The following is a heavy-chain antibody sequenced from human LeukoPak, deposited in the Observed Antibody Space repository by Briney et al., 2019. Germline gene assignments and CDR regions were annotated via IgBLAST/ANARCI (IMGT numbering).Heavy chain of an antibody. J-gene: IGHJ6*02. Sequence: ASVKVSCKASGYTFTSYGISWVRQAPGQGLEWMGWISAYNGNTNYAQKLQGRVTMTTDTSTSTAYMELRSLRSDDTAVYYCARDLILTGTHYDYGMDVWGQGTTVTVSS. V-gene: IGHV1-18*01. D-gene: IGHD3-9*01. CDR2: ISAYNGNT. CDR3: ARDLILTGTHYDYGMDV. CDR1: GYTFTSYG.